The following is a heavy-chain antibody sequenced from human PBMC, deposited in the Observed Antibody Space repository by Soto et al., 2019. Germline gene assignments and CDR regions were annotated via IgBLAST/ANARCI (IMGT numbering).Heavy chain of an antibody. D-gene: IGHD3-16*02. CDR3: ARLSTRDYYDYVWGSYRSSYYYYGMDV. Sequence: GEALKVSGKGSGYSLTSYWIGWVRQMPGKGLEWMGIIYPGDTDTRYSPSFQGQVTISADKSISTAYLQWSSLKASDTAMYYCARLSTRDYYDYVWGSYRSSYYYYGMDVWGQGTTVTVSS. CDR1: GYSLTSYW. CDR2: IYPGDTDT. J-gene: IGHJ6*02. V-gene: IGHV5-51*01.